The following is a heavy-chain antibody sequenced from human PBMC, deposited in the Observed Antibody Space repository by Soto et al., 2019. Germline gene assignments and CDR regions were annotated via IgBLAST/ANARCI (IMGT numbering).Heavy chain of an antibody. V-gene: IGHV3-53*01. Sequence: GSLRRAGTVSGFNVSNNYMTWVRQAPGKGLEWVSVIYSGATTHYADSVKGRCTISRDNSKNTLYLQMHSLRAEDTDVYYSARGNGNYNYFGMDVWGQGTTVTVYS. CDR3: ARGNGNYNYFGMDV. D-gene: IGHD3-16*01. CDR1: GFNVSNNY. J-gene: IGHJ6*02. CDR2: IYSGATT.